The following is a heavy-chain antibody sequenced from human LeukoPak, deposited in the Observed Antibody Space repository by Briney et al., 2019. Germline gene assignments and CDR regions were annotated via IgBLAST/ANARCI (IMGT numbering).Heavy chain of an antibody. CDR3: ARRPLTIYGTSVSMNCFDS. D-gene: IGHD3-9*01. J-gene: IGHJ4*02. Sequence: SETLSLTCAVYGGSFSGYYWGWIRQPPGKGLEWIGSIYYSGRTYYNPSLKSRVSISVDTSKNQFSMKLSSVTAADTAVYYCARRPLTIYGTSVSMNCFDSWGQGTLVTVSS. CDR1: GGSFSGYY. CDR2: IYYSGRT. V-gene: IGHV4-34*01.